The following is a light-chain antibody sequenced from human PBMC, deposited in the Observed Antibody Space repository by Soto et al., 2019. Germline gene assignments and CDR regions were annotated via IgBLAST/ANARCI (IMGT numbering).Light chain of an antibody. J-gene: IGKJ1*01. CDR3: QQYGSSPKT. CDR1: QRVSSNY. Sequence: EVVMRQSPGTLSLSPGERATLSCRASQRVSSNYLAWYQQKPGQAPRLLMFGASSRATGIPDRFSGSGSGTDFTLTISRLEPEDFALYYCQQYGSSPKTFGQGTKVDI. CDR2: GAS. V-gene: IGKV3-20*01.